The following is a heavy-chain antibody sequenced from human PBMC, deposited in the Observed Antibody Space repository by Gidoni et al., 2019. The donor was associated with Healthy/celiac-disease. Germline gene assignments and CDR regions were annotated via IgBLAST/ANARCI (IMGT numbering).Heavy chain of an antibody. Sequence: EVQLVESGGGLVKPGGSLRLPCAASGFSFSHTSMNWVLQALGKGLEWVGRIKSKTDGGTTDNAAPVKGRFTISREDSKNTLYLQMNSLKTEDTAVYYCTTDALMGLWSGYYNYYYYYGMDVWGQGTTVTVSS. CDR3: TTDALMGLWSGYYNYYYYYGMDV. D-gene: IGHD3-3*01. CDR2: IKSKTDGGTT. J-gene: IGHJ6*02. CDR1: GFSFSHTS. V-gene: IGHV3-15*07.